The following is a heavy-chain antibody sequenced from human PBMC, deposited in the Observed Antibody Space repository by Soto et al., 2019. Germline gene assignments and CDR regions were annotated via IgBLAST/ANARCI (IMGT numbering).Heavy chain of an antibody. CDR3: ARADIVVVPAAMGDGYYYYGMDV. V-gene: IGHV1-18*04. CDR1: GYTFTSYG. Sequence: QVQLVQSGAEVKKPGASVKVSCKASGYTFTSYGISWVRQAPGQGLEWRGWISAYNGNTNYAQKLQGRVTMTTDTATSTAYMELRSLRSDDTAVYYCARADIVVVPAAMGDGYYYYGMDVCGQGTTVTVSS. J-gene: IGHJ6*02. D-gene: IGHD2-2*01. CDR2: ISAYNGNT.